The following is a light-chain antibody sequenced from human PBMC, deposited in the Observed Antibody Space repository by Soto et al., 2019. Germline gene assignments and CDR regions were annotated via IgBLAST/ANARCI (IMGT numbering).Light chain of an antibody. Sequence: EILLTQSPATLSLSPGERATLSCRASQDVDSYLAWYQQTPGKAPRLLIYDASNRAPGIPARFSGRGSGTDFTLTISSLAPEDFAFYYCQQRNTWPFTFGPGTKVAIK. CDR2: DAS. V-gene: IGKV3-11*01. CDR1: QDVDSY. J-gene: IGKJ3*01. CDR3: QQRNTWPFT.